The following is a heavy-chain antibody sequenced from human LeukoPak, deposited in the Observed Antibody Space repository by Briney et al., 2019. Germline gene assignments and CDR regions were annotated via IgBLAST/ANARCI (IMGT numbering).Heavy chain of an antibody. Sequence: SETLSLTCTVSGGSIRSYYWSWIRQPPGKGLEWIGEINHSGSTNYNPSLKSRVTISVDTSKNQFSLKLSSVTAADTAVYYCARGLTMSHDAFDIWGQGTMVTVSS. CDR3: ARGLTMSHDAFDI. CDR2: INHSGST. D-gene: IGHD3-10*02. CDR1: GGSIRSYY. J-gene: IGHJ3*02. V-gene: IGHV4-34*01.